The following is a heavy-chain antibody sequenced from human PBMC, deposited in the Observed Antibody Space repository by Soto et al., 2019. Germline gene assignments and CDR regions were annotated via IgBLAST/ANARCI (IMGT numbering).Heavy chain of an antibody. Sequence: PGESLKISFEGSGYTFTSYWITWVRQMPGKGLEWMGKIDPSDSYTNYSPSFQGHVTISADRSISTAYLQWSTLKASDTAIYYCERVYCSGGSCHNDNYYFNYGMDVWGQGTTVTVSS. CDR3: ERVYCSGGSCHNDNYYFNYGMDV. V-gene: IGHV5-10-1*01. J-gene: IGHJ6*02. CDR2: IDPSDSYT. CDR1: GYTFTSYW. D-gene: IGHD2-15*01.